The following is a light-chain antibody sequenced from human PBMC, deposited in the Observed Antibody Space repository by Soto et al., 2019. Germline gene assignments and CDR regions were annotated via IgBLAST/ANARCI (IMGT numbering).Light chain of an antibody. Sequence: QSVLTRPASVSGSPGQSITISCTGTSSDVGNYKYVSWYQQHPGKAPKLMIYEVSNRPSGVSNRFSGSKSGNTASLTISGLQAEDGTDYYCFSYTSSGTYVFGTGTKVTVL. V-gene: IGLV2-14*01. CDR1: SSDVGNYKY. J-gene: IGLJ1*01. CDR2: EVS. CDR3: FSYTSSGTYV.